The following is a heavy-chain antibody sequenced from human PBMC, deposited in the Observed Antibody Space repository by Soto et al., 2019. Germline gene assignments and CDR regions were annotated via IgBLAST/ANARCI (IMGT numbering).Heavy chain of an antibody. CDR3: ARYSSDRVPGASMDV. J-gene: IGHJ6*02. CDR2: ISAYNGNT. V-gene: IGHV1-18*01. D-gene: IGHD7-27*01. CDR1: GYTFTSYG. Sequence: ASVKVSCKASGYTFTSYGISWVRQAPGQGLEWMGWISAYNGNTNYAQKLQGRVTMTTDTSTSTAYMELRSLRSDDTAVYYCARYSSDRVPGASMDVWGQGTTVTVSS.